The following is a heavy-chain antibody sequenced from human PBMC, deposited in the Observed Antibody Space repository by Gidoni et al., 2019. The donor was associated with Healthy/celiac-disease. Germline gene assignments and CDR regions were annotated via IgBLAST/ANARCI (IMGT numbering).Heavy chain of an antibody. J-gene: IGHJ6*02. CDR1: GGSFRGYY. CDR2: INHSGSN. Sequence: QVQLQQWGAGLLKPSETLSLTCAVYGGSFRGYYWSWIRQPPGKGLEWIGEINHSGSNNYNPSLKSRVNISVDTSKNQFSLKLSSVTAADTAVYYCASTHSSSWYYYGMDVWGQGTTVTVSS. CDR3: ASTHSSSWYYYGMDV. D-gene: IGHD6-13*01. V-gene: IGHV4-34*01.